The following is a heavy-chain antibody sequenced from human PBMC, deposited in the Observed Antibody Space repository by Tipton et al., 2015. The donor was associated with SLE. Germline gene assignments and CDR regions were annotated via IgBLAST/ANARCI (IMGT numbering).Heavy chain of an antibody. V-gene: IGHV4-39*01. CDR2: IYYTGTTT. CDR3: ARTDQLLFDWFDP. J-gene: IGHJ5*02. Sequence: TLSLTCTVSGGSVSSSSKYWAWIRQPPGKGLEWIGSIYYTGTTTYYNSFLKSRVTISVDTSKNQFFLRLSSVTAADTAVYYCARTDQLLFDWFDPWGQGTLVTVSS. D-gene: IGHD2-2*01. CDR1: GGSVSSSSKY.